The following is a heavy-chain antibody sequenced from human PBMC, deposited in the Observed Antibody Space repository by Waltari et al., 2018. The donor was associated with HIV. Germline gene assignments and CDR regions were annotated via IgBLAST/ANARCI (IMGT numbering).Heavy chain of an antibody. CDR2: VNPGNGNT. Sequence: QVQLVQSGAEVKKPGASVTGSCKASGYNLTSYGVHWVRQAPGQRPEWMAWVNPGNGNTKYSRKFQDRLTVTRDESAETAYMVLTSLTSEETAVYYCVRGPSCSGGTCYSLFDYWGQGTLVSVSS. J-gene: IGHJ4*02. CDR3: VRGPSCSGGTCYSLFDY. D-gene: IGHD2-15*01. CDR1: GYNLTSYG. V-gene: IGHV1-3*01.